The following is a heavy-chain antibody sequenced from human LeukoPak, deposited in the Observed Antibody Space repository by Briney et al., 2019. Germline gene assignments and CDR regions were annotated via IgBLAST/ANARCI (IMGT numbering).Heavy chain of an antibody. CDR1: GYSISSGYY. CDR2: IYHSGTT. V-gene: IGHV4-38-2*02. J-gene: IGHJ4*02. CDR3: ARTDYFDSSGYKYYFDY. D-gene: IGHD3-22*01. Sequence: SETLSLTCTVSGYSISSGYYWGWIRQSPGKGLELIGSIYHSGTTYYDPSLKSRVTISVDTSKNQFSLKLSSVTAADTAVYYCARTDYFDSSGYKYYFDYWGPGTPVTVSS.